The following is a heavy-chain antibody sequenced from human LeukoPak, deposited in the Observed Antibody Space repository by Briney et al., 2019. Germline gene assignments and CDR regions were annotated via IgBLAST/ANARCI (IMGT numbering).Heavy chain of an antibody. CDR1: GFTFSSYW. Sequence: GGSLRLSCAASGFTFSSYWMHWVRQGPGKGLVWVSRIKSDGSSTSYADSVKGRFTISRDNSKNTLYLQMNSLRADDTAVYYCARPHYDILTGYYADYWGQGTLVTVSS. J-gene: IGHJ4*02. D-gene: IGHD3-9*01. CDR3: ARPHYDILTGYYADY. V-gene: IGHV3-74*01. CDR2: IKSDGSST.